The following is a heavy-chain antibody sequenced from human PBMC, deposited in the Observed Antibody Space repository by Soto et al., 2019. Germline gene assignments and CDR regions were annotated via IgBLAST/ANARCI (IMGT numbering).Heavy chain of an antibody. Sequence: SETLSLTWTVSGGSISSYYWSWIRQPPGKGLEWIGYIYYSGSTNYNPSLKSRVTISVDTSKNQFSLKLSSVTAADTAVYYCARQSPMGYYYYMVVWGKGTTVTV. CDR3: ARQSPMGYYYYMVV. CDR2: IYYSGST. V-gene: IGHV4-59*08. J-gene: IGHJ6*03. CDR1: GGSISSYY.